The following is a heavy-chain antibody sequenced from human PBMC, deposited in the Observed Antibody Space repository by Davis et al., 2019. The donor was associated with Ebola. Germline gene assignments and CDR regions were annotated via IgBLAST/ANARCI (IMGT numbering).Heavy chain of an antibody. D-gene: IGHD1-14*01. J-gene: IGHJ4*02. CDR2: MNPNSGNT. CDR3: ARAGTAGDGFDY. Sequence: ASVKVSCKASGYTFTSYDINWVRQATGQGLEWMGWMNPNSGNTGYAQKFQGRVTMTRNTSISTAYMELSSLRSEDTAVYYCARAGTAGDGFDYWGQGTLVTVSS. V-gene: IGHV1-8*01. CDR1: GYTFTSYD.